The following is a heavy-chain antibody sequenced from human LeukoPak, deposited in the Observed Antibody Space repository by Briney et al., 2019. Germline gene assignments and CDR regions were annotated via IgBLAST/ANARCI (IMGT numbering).Heavy chain of an antibody. CDR2: IYSSGST. Sequence: SETLSLTCTVSGGSISSGSYYWSWIRQPAGKGLEWIGRIYSSGSTNYNPSLKSRVTISLDTSKNQFSLKLSSVTAADTAVYYCARLKRDHGDLLTDYWGQGTLVTVSS. V-gene: IGHV4-61*02. CDR1: GGSISSGSYY. CDR3: ARLKRDHGDLLTDY. J-gene: IGHJ4*02. D-gene: IGHD4-17*01.